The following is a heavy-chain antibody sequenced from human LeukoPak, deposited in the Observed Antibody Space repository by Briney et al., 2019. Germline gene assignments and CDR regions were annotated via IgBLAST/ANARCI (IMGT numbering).Heavy chain of an antibody. V-gene: IGHV4-39*01. D-gene: IGHD3-3*01. J-gene: IGHJ4*02. CDR2: IYYTGST. CDR3: ARVESSLSWGGITIFGGENDY. Sequence: TETLSLTCTVSGGSISSSSHYWGWIRQPPGKGLEWIGSIYYTGSTFYNPSLKSRVTISVDTSKNQFSLKLSSVTAADTAVYYCARVESSLSWGGITIFGGENDYWGQGTLVTVSS. CDR1: GGSISSSSHY.